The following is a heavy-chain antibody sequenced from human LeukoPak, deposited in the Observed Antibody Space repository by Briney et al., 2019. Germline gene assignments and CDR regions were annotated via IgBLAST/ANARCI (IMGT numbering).Heavy chain of an antibody. CDR1: GYTLTELS. CDR2: INPNSGGT. CDR3: ARGLEWFPFDY. D-gene: IGHD3-3*01. V-gene: IGHV1-2*02. J-gene: IGHJ4*02. Sequence: ASVKVSCKVSGYTLTELSMHWVRQAPGQGLEWMGWINPNSGGTNYAQKFQGRVTMTRDTSISTAYMELSRLRSDDTAVYYCARGLEWFPFDYRGQGTLVTVSS.